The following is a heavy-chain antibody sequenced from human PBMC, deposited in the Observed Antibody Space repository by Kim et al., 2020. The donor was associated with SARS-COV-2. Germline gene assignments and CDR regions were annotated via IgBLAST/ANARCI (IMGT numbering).Heavy chain of an antibody. CDR3: AKGSQYDFWSGFYFDH. D-gene: IGHD3-3*01. Sequence: GGSLRLSCVASGFTFSSYGMTWVRQAPGRGLEWLSLISGYDSSTSYADSVKGRFTISRDNSKNTLYLQMNRLTAEDTAIYYCAKGSQYDFWSGFYFDHWG. CDR1: GFTFSSYG. CDR2: ISGYDSST. V-gene: IGHV3-23*01. J-gene: IGHJ4*01.